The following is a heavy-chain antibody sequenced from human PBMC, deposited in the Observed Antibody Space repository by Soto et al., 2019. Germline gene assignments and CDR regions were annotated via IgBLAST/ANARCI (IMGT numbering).Heavy chain of an antibody. V-gene: IGHV3-23*01. CDR1: GFTFSSYA. D-gene: IGHD2-15*01. CDR2: ISGSGGST. J-gene: IGHJ4*02. CDR3: VKLSITGYCSGGSCYFVFDY. Sequence: PGGSLRLSCAASGFTFSSYAMSWVRQAPGKGLEWVSAISGSGGSTYYADSVKGRFTISRDNSKNTLYLQMNSLRAEDTAVYYCVKLSITGYCSGGSCYFVFDYWGQGTLVTVSS.